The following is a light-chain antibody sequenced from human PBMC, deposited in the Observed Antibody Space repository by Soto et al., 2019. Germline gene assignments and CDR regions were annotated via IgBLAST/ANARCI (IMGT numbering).Light chain of an antibody. CDR2: KVS. V-gene: IGLV2-8*01. Sequence: QSALTQPPSASGSPGQSVTISCTGTSSDVGGYNFVSWYQQHPGKAPKLMIYKVSERPSGVPDRFSGSKSGNTASLTVSGLQAEDEAEYYCCSYAGSNIVAFGGGTKLTVL. J-gene: IGLJ2*01. CDR3: CSYAGSNIVA. CDR1: SSDVGGYNF.